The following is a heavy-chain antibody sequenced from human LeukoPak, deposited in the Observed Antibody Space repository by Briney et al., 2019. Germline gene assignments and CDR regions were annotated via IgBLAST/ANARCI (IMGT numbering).Heavy chain of an antibody. D-gene: IGHD1-7*01. J-gene: IGHJ4*02. CDR1: GFTFSSYS. V-gene: IGHV3-21*01. CDR2: ISSSSSYI. Sequence: GGSLRLSCAASGFTFSSYSMNWVRQAPGKGLEWVSPISSSSSYIYYADSVKGRFTISRDNAKNPLYLQMNSLRAEDTAVYYCARGPWNYVGSYFDYWGQGTLVTVSS. CDR3: ARGPWNYVGSYFDY.